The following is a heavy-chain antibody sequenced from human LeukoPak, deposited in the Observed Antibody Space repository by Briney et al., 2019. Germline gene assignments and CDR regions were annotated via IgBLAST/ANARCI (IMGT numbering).Heavy chain of an antibody. Sequence: SETLSLTCIVSGGSISSNYWSWIRQPPGKGLEWIGYIYYRGGTNYNPSLKSRVTISVDMSKNQFSLKLSSVTAADTAVYYCASLVASRDGVRVFDIWGQGTMVSVSS. CDR1: GGSISSNY. CDR3: ASLVASRDGVRVFDI. V-gene: IGHV4-59*01. CDR2: IYYRGGT. D-gene: IGHD2-15*01. J-gene: IGHJ3*02.